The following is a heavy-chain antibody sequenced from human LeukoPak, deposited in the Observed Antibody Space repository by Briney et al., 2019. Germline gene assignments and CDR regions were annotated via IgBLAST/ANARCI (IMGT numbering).Heavy chain of an antibody. CDR3: ARDGRGGCNGYFDP. CDR1: GFTFSYSW. CDR2: IKGVGSDK. V-gene: IGHV3-7*01. Sequence: AGRSLRLSCIASGFTFSYSWTTWVRQAPGRGLEWVANIKGVGSDKYYVDSVKGRFTISRDNAKKSLYLQMNSLKADDTAVYYCARDGRGGCNGYFDPWGQGTLVTVSS. D-gene: IGHD5-24*01. J-gene: IGHJ5*02.